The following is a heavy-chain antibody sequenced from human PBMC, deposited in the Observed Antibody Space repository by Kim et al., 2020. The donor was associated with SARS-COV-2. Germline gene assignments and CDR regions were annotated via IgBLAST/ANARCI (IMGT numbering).Heavy chain of an antibody. CDR2: IKSKTDGGTT. Sequence: GGSLRLSCAASGFTFSNAWMSWVRQAPGKGLEWVGRIKSKTDGGTTDYAAPVKGRFTISRDDSKNTLYLQMNSLKTEDTAVYYCTTASITGIAVAGTAYLNQPYYYYGMDVWGQGTTVTVSS. V-gene: IGHV3-15*01. CDR3: TTASITGIAVAGTAYLNQPYYYYGMDV. J-gene: IGHJ6*02. CDR1: GFTFSNAW. D-gene: IGHD6-19*01.